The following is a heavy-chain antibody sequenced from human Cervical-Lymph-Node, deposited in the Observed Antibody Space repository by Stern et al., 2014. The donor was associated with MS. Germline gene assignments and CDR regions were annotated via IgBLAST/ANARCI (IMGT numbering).Heavy chain of an antibody. CDR3: ARARVGDYARSPHLDS. CDR1: GFTFSHYS. Sequence: EVQLVESGGGLVKPGESLRLSCDASGFTFSHYSINWVRQAPGKGLEWISSISKNSTHTYYADSVEGRFTISRDSPKDSVSRHMVSLRAEDTAVYYCARARVGDYARSPHLDSWGQGTLVTVSS. V-gene: IGHV3-21*01. J-gene: IGHJ4*02. CDR2: ISKNSTHT. D-gene: IGHD4-17*01.